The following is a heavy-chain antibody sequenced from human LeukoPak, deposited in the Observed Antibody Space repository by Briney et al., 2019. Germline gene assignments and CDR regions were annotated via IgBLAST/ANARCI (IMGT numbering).Heavy chain of an antibody. CDR2: INHSGST. D-gene: IGHD3-3*01. CDR1: GGSFSGYY. V-gene: IGHV4-34*01. Sequence: SETLSLTCAVYGGSFSGYYWSWIRQPPGKGLEWIGEINHSGSTNYNPSLKNRVTISEDTSKNQFSLKLSSVTAADTAVYYCARGLDLEWLFPPFDYWGQGTLVTVSS. CDR3: ARGLDLEWLFPPFDY. J-gene: IGHJ4*02.